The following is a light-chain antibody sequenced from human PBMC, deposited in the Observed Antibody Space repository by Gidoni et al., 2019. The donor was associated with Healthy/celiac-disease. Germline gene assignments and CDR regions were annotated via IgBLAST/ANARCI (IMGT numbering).Light chain of an antibody. CDR1: SSDVGGYNY. J-gene: IGLJ2*01. CDR2: DVS. V-gene: IGLV2-14*03. Sequence: QSALTQPASVSESPGQSITIACTGTSSDVGGYNYGSWYQQHPGKAPKLMIYDVSNRPSGVSNRFSGSNSGNTASLTISGLQAEDEADYYCRSYTSISTLVVFGGGTKLTVL. CDR3: RSYTSISTLVV.